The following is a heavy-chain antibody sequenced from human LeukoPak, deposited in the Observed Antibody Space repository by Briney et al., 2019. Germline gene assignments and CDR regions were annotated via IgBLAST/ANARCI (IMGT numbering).Heavy chain of an antibody. V-gene: IGHV6-1*01. J-gene: IGHJ5*02. CDR1: GDSDSSNSVT. CDR3: ARRLTQYDCFDP. Sequence: SQTLSLTCAISGDSDSSNSVTWNWIRQSPSRGLEWLGRTYYRSTWYNDYAVSVRGRITVNPDTSKNQFSLHLNSVTPEDTAVYYCARRLTQYDCFDPWGQGILVTVSS. CDR2: TYYRSTWYN. D-gene: IGHD2-2*01.